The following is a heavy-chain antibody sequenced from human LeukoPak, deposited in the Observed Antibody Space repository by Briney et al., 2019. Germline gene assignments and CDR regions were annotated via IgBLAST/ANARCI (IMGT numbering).Heavy chain of an antibody. CDR3: ASYFHYYDSSGYYMWGNDY. V-gene: IGHV3-11*01. D-gene: IGHD3-22*01. CDR1: GFAFSPDW. Sequence: GGSLRLSCAASGFAFSPDWMSWVRQAPGKGLEWVSYISSSGSTIYYADSVKGRFTISRDNAKNSLYLQMNSLRAEDTAVYYCASYFHYYDSSGYYMWGNDYWGQGTLVTVSS. CDR2: ISSSGSTI. J-gene: IGHJ4*02.